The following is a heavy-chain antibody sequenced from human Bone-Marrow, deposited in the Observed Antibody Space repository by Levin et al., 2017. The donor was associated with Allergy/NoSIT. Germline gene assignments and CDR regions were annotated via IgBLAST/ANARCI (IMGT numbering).Heavy chain of an antibody. Sequence: PGGSLRLSCAASGFTFSSYAMHWVRQAPGKGLEWVAVISYDGSNKYYADSVKGRFTISRDNSKNTLYLQMNSLRAEDTAVYYCARVSVDYGMDVWGQGTTVTVSS. D-gene: IGHD3-10*01. CDR1: GFTFSSYA. J-gene: IGHJ6*02. V-gene: IGHV3-30-3*01. CDR3: ARVSVDYGMDV. CDR2: ISYDGSNK.